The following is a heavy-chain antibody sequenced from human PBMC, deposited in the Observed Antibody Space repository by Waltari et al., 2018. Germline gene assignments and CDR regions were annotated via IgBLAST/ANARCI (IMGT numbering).Heavy chain of an antibody. CDR2: IYYSGST. CDR3: ARDLHPSGYDSYYYYGMDV. CDR1: GGSISSGGYY. J-gene: IGHJ6*02. D-gene: IGHD5-12*01. Sequence: QVQLQESGPGLVKPSQTLSLTCTVSGGSISSGGYYWSWIRQHPGKGLEWIGYIYYSGSTYYNPSLKSRVTISVDTSKNQFSLKLSSVTAADTAVYYCARDLHPSGYDSYYYYGMDVWGQGTTVTVSS. V-gene: IGHV4-31*03.